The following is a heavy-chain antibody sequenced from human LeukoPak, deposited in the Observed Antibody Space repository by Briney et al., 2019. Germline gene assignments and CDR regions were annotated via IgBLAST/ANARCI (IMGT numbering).Heavy chain of an antibody. Sequence: SETLSLTCTVSGGSISSYYWSWIRQPPGKGLEWIGYIYYSGSTNYNPSLKSRVTMSVDTSKNQFSLKLSSVTAADTAVYYCARGTYYYDSSGYLSDAFDIWGQGTMVTVSS. CDR3: ARGTYYYDSSGYLSDAFDI. CDR1: GGSISSYY. D-gene: IGHD3-22*01. V-gene: IGHV4-59*12. CDR2: IYYSGST. J-gene: IGHJ3*02.